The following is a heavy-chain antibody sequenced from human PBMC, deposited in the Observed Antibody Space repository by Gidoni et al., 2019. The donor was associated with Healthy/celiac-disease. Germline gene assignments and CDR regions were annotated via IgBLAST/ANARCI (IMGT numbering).Heavy chain of an antibody. CDR1: GGPFSSYA. Sequence: QVQLVQSGAEVKKPGSSVKVSRKASGGPFSSYAISWVRQAPGQGLEWMGGIIPIFGTANYAQKFQGRVTITADESTSTAYMELSSLRSEDTAVYYCAKTYSSSWYIRSGWFDPWGQGTLVTVSS. CDR2: IIPIFGTA. J-gene: IGHJ5*02. CDR3: AKTYSSSWYIRSGWFDP. V-gene: IGHV1-69*01. D-gene: IGHD6-13*01.